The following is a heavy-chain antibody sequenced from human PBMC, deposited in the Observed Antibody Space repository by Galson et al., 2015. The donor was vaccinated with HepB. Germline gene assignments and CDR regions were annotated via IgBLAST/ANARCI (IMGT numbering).Heavy chain of an antibody. D-gene: IGHD3-10*01. Sequence: LRLSCAASGFTFSSYGMHWVRQVPGKGLEWVAVISYDGSNKYYADSVKGRFTISRDNSKNTLYLQMNSLRAEDTAVYYCAKGKWFGEFRARGNWFDPWGQGTLVTVSS. V-gene: IGHV3-30*18. CDR2: ISYDGSNK. CDR3: AKGKWFGEFRARGNWFDP. CDR1: GFTFSSYG. J-gene: IGHJ5*02.